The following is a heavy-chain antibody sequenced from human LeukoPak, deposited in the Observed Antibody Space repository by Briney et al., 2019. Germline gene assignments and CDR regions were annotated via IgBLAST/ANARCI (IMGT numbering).Heavy chain of an antibody. J-gene: IGHJ4*02. V-gene: IGHV3-48*03. D-gene: IGHD2-2*01. CDR3: ARDFKGYADY. CDR1: GFTFNNYE. CDR2: IDTTGTNI. Sequence: GGSLRLSCAASGFTFNNYEMNWVRQTPGKGLEWISYIDTTGTNIYYTDSVKGRFIISRDTAKNSLSLQMNSLRADDTVVYYCARDFKGYADYWGQGTLVTVSS.